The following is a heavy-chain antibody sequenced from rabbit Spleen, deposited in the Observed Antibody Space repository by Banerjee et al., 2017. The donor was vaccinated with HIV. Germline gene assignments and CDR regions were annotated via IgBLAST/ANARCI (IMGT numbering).Heavy chain of an antibody. CDR3: ARDTGSGHYIDAYFDL. Sequence: QQLVESGGGLVKPGASLTLTCKASGFDFSHGYDMCWVRQAPGKGLEWIGCIYTDNIKTYYASWAKGRFTISKTSSTTVTLQMTSLTVADTATYFCARDTGSGHYIDAYFDLWGQGTLVTVS. V-gene: IGHV1S40*01. J-gene: IGHJ4*01. CDR2: IYTDNIKT. D-gene: IGHD1-1*01. CDR1: GFDFSHGYD.